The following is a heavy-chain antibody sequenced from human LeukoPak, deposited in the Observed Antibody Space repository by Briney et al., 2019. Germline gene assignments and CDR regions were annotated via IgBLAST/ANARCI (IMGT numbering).Heavy chain of an antibody. CDR2: IYYSGST. CDR1: GGSISSYY. Sequence: SETLSLTCTVSGGSISSYYWSWIRQPPGKGLEWIGYIYYSGSTNYNPSLKSRVTISVDTSKNQFSLKLSSVTAADTAVYYCARVGKKRWLQFRDAFDIWSQGTMVTVSS. D-gene: IGHD5-24*01. CDR3: ARVGKKRWLQFRDAFDI. J-gene: IGHJ3*02. V-gene: IGHV4-59*01.